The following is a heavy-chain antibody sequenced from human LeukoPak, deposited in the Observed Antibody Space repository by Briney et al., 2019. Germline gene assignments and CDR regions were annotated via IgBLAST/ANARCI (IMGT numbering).Heavy chain of an antibody. CDR3: ARVRCSGGSCYPYWFDP. J-gene: IGHJ5*02. V-gene: IGHV1-18*01. CDR2: ISAYNGST. Sequence: GASVKVSCKASGYTFTSYGISWVRQAPGQGLEWMGWISAYNGSTNYAQKLQGRVTMTTDTSTSTAYTELRSLRSDDTAVYYCARVRCSGGSCYPYWFDPWGQGTLVTVSS. CDR1: GYTFTSYG. D-gene: IGHD2-15*01.